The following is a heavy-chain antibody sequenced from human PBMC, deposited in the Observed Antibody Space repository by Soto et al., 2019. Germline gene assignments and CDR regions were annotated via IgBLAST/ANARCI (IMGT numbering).Heavy chain of an antibody. D-gene: IGHD6-13*01. J-gene: IGHJ6*02. CDR3: ARDGQQEMPYTMDV. CDR2: VWSRGNNQ. V-gene: IGHV3-33*01. Sequence: QVQVVESGGGVVQPGTSLRLSCATSGFSLTSHAMHWVRQAPGKGLECLVQVWSRGNNQWIADFVKGRFTTFKDDSKGIVYLQINSLRVDDTAVYYCARDGQQEMPYTMDVWGQGTTVTVSS. CDR1: GFSLTSHA.